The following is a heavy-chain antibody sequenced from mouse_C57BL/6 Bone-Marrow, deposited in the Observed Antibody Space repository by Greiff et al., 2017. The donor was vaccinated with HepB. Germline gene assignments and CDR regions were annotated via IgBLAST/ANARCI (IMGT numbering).Heavy chain of an antibody. Sequence: EVKLMESGPGLVKPSQSLSLTCSVTGYSITSGYYWNWIRQFPGNKLEWMGYISYDGSNNYNPSLKNRISITRDTSKNQFFLKLNSVTTEDTATYYCARGYYGSGDYWGQGTTLTVSS. D-gene: IGHD1-1*01. CDR3: ARGYYGSGDY. V-gene: IGHV3-6*01. J-gene: IGHJ2*01. CDR1: GYSITSGYY. CDR2: ISYDGSN.